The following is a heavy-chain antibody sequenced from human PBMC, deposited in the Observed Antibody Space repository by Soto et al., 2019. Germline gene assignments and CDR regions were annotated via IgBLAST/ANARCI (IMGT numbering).Heavy chain of an antibody. J-gene: IGHJ3*02. Sequence: PGGSLRLSCAASGFTFSTYWMHWVRQAPGKGLVWVSRIISDESTTIYADFVKGRFTISRDNAKNTLYLQMNSLSVEETAMYYCATGPTPAFDIWGLGTMVTGSS. CDR3: ATGPTPAFDI. V-gene: IGHV3-74*01. CDR2: IISDESTT. D-gene: IGHD2-15*01. CDR1: GFTFSTYW.